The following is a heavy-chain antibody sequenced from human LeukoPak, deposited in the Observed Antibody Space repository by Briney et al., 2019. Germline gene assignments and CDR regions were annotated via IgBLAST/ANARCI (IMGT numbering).Heavy chain of an antibody. D-gene: IGHD5-24*01. CDR3: ATPWGGVYGYNTH. Sequence: GGSLRVSRAASGFTFSSSAMSWIRQAPGKGLEWVSAISGSGGRTFDADSVKGRFTISRDNSKNTQYLQMNGLRAEDTAVYYCATPWGGVYGYNTHWGQGTLVTVSS. V-gene: IGHV3-23*01. CDR1: GFTFSSSA. J-gene: IGHJ4*02. CDR2: ISGSGGRT.